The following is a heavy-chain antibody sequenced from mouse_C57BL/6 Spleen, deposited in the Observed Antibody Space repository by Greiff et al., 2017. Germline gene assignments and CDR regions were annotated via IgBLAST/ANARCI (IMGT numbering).Heavy chain of an antibody. D-gene: IGHD2-1*01. CDR1: GYSITSGYY. Sequence: ESGPGLVKPSQSLSLTCSVTGYSITSGYYWNWIRQFPGNKLEWMGYISYDGSNNYNPSLKNRISITRDTSKNQFFLKLNFVTTEDTATYYCARDTSYYGNYYYAMDYWGQGTSVTVSS. CDR3: ARDTSYYGNYYYAMDY. J-gene: IGHJ4*01. CDR2: ISYDGSN. V-gene: IGHV3-6*01.